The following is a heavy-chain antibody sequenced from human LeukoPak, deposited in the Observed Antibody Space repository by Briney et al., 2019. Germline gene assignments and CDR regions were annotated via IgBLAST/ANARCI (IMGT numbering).Heavy chain of an antibody. V-gene: IGHV3-33*06. D-gene: IGHD3-3*01. CDR3: AKSYERYFDY. Sequence: GRSLRLSCAASGFTFSSYGMHWVRQAPGKGLEWVAVIWYDGSNKYYADSVKGRFTISRDNSKYTLYLQMNSLRAEDTAVYYCAKSYERYFDYWGQGTLVTVSS. J-gene: IGHJ4*02. CDR2: IWYDGSNK. CDR1: GFTFSSYG.